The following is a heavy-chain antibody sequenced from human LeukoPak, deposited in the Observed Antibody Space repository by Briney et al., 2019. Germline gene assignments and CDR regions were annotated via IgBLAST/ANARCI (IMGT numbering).Heavy chain of an antibody. D-gene: IGHD4-17*01. CDR1: GYTFTSNV. J-gene: IGHJ6*02. V-gene: IGHV1-18*01. CDR2: VNVYNGNT. CDR3: ARSLYGDLRYGMDV. Sequence: ASVKVSCKASGYTFTSNVITWVRQAPGQGLERMGWVNVYNGNTNYVQKLQGRVTMTADTSTSTAYMELRGLRSDDTAVYYCARSLYGDLRYGMDVWGQGTTVTVSS.